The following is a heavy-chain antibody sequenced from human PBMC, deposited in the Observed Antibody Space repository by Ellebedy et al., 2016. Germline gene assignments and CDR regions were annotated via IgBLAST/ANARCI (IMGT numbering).Heavy chain of an antibody. CDR3: ATDLRPLTRGWGY. J-gene: IGHJ4*02. CDR1: GFTFSSHA. Sequence: GESLKISCEASGFTFSSHAMSWVRQAPGKGPEWVSAVVGSGERTFYADSVKGRFTISRDNAKSSLFLQMNSLRVEDRGIYYCATDLRPLTRGWGYWGQGTLVTVSS. V-gene: IGHV3-23*01. CDR2: VVGSGERT. D-gene: IGHD3-10*01.